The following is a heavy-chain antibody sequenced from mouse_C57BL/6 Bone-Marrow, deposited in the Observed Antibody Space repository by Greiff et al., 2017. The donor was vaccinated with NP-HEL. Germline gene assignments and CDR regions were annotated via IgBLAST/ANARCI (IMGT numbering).Heavy chain of an antibody. CDR3: ARRGYGNCFDY. Sequence: VQLQQSGAELARPGASVKLSCKASGYTFTSYGLSWVKQRTGQGLEWIGEIYPRSGNTYYNEKFKGKATLTADKSSSTAYMELRRLTSEDSAVYFCARRGYGNCFDYWGQGTTLTVSS. CDR2: IYPRSGNT. J-gene: IGHJ2*01. D-gene: IGHD2-1*01. V-gene: IGHV1-81*01. CDR1: GYTFTSYG.